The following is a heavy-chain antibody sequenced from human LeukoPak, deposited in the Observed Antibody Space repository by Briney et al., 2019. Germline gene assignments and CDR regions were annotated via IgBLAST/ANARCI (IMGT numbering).Heavy chain of an antibody. CDR3: SKGGPEECYASGSYCDY. CDR1: GFTFRSFL. J-gene: IGHJ4*02. V-gene: IGHV3-30*14. Sequence: AGSLRLSCAASGFTFRSFLKHWVRQPPGKVQEWVSAISYEYGGNKYYADSLKGRVTISRDTSKYTVCLEFKSLRVEDTAMYYCSKGGPEECYASGSYCDYSGEGHLVTVSS. D-gene: IGHD3-10*01. CDR2: ISYEYGGNK.